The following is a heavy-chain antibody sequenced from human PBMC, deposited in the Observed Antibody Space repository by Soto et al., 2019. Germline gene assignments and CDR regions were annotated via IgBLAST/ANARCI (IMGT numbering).Heavy chain of an antibody. CDR3: AREGGDGFDP. Sequence: PSETLSLTCAVYGGSFSGYYCSWIRQPPGKGLERIGEIDHSGSTNYNPSLKSRVTISVDTSKNQFSLKLSSVTAADTAVYYCAREGGDGFDPRGQGTPVTVSS. J-gene: IGHJ5*02. CDR2: IDHSGST. D-gene: IGHD3-16*01. CDR1: GGSFSGYY. V-gene: IGHV4-34*01.